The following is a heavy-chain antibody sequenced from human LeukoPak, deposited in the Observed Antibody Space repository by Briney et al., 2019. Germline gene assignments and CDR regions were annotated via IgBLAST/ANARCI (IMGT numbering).Heavy chain of an antibody. D-gene: IGHD2-15*01. CDR2: INPYSGDT. J-gene: IGHJ4*02. CDR1: GYTFTYYY. V-gene: IGHV1-2*02. CDR3: ARASVENTLRIDDY. Sequence: ASVKVSCKASGYTFTYYYMHWVRQAPGQGLEWMGWINPYSGDTNYAQKFQGRVTMTRNTSITTAYMDLSRLKSDDTAVYYCARASVENTLRIDDYWGQGTLVTVSS.